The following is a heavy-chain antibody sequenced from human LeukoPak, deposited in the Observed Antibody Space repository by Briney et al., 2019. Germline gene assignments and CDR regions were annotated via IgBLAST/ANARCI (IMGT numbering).Heavy chain of an antibody. CDR1: GFTFSSYW. D-gene: IGHD6-19*01. J-gene: IGHJ4*02. V-gene: IGHV3-74*01. Sequence: GGSLRLSCAASGFTFSSYWMHWVRQAPGKGLVWVSRINSDGSSTSYADSVRGRFTISRDNAKNTLYLQMNSLRAEDTAVYYCARVEYSSGWYYFDYWGQGTLVTVSS. CDR2: INSDGSST. CDR3: ARVEYSSGWYYFDY.